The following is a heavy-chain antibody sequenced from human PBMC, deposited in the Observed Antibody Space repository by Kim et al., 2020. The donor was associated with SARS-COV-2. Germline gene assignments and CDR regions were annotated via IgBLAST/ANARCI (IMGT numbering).Heavy chain of an antibody. Sequence: ETLSLTCIVSGGSISSSSYYWGWIRQPPGKGLEWIGSIYYSGSTYYNPSLKSRVTISVDTSKNQFSLKLSSVTAADTAVYYCARLVTGYCSSTSCYRGGWCFDYCGQGTLVTVSS. CDR2: IYYSGST. CDR3: ARLVTGYCSSTSCYRGGWCFDY. J-gene: IGHJ4*02. CDR1: GGSISSSSYY. D-gene: IGHD2-2*02. V-gene: IGHV4-39*01.